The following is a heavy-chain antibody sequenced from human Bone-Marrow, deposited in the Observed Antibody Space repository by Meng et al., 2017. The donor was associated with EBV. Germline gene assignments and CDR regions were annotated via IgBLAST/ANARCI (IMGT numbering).Heavy chain of an antibody. CDR3: ARESGRGYTPDY. D-gene: IGHD3-10*01. CDR1: GGAFRRSA. CDR2: FLPILGAP. V-gene: IGHV1-69*01. J-gene: IGHJ4*02. Sequence: QVQVVQSGPEVKKPGSSVKVSCKASGGAFRRSAISWVRQATGQGLEWMGGFLPILGAPNYAETFQDRVTITADESTSTAYMELSSLRPDDTAVYYCARESGRGYTPDYWGQGTLVTVSS.